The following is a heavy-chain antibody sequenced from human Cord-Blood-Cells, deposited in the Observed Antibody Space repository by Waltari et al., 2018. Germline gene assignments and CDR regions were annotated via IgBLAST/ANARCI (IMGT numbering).Heavy chain of an antibody. CDR3: ARRDYGDYLDY. D-gene: IGHD4-17*01. V-gene: IGHV4-61*01. J-gene: IGHJ4*02. CDR1: GGSVSSGSYY. Sequence: QVQLQESGPGLVKPSETLSLTCTVSGGSVSSGSYYWSWIRQPPGKGLEWIGYIYHSGSTNNSPSLKGRVTISVDTSKNQFSLKLSSVTAADTAVYYCARRDYGDYLDYWGQGTLVTVSS. CDR2: IYHSGST.